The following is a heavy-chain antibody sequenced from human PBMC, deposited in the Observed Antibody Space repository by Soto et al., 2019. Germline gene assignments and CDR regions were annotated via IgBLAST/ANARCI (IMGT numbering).Heavy chain of an antibody. V-gene: IGHV5-10-1*01. J-gene: IGHJ4*02. CDR3: ARLSTTGTTYNYFDY. CDR1: GYSFTSYW. D-gene: IGHD1-1*01. CDR2: IDPSDSYT. Sequence: GESLKISCKGSGYSFTSYWISWVRQMPGKGLEWMGRIDPSDSYTNYSPSFQGHVTISADKSISTAYLQWSSLKASDTAMYYCARLSTTGTTYNYFDYWGQGTLVTVSS.